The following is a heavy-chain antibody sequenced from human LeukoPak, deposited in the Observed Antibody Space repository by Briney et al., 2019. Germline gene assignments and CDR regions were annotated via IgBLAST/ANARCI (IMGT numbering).Heavy chain of an antibody. CDR1: GFIFSSYS. CDR2: IASTSSSI. CDR3: AKGDTAMYYFDY. J-gene: IGHJ4*02. D-gene: IGHD5-18*01. V-gene: IGHV3-21*06. Sequence: GGSLRLSCAASGFIFSSYSMNWVRQAPGKGLEWVSSIASTSSSIYYADSVRGRFTISRDDARNSLYLQMNSLRAEDTAVYYCAKGDTAMYYFDYWGQGTLVTVSS.